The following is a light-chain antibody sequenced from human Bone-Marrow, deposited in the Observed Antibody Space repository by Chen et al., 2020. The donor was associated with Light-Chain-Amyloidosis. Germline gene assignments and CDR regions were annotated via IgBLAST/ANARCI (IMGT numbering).Light chain of an antibody. J-gene: IGLJ3*02. CDR3: QVWDRSSDRPV. CDR2: DDS. CDR1: NIGSTS. V-gene: IGLV3-21*02. Sequence: YVLTPPSSVAAAPGQTATTACGGNNIGSTSVHWYQQTPGQAPLLVVYDDSDRPSGIPERLSGSNSGNTATLTISRVEAGDEADYYCQVWDRSSDRPVFGGGTKLTVL.